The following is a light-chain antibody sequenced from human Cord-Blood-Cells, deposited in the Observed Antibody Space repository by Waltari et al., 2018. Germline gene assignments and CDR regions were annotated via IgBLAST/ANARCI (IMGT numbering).Light chain of an antibody. J-gene: IGLJ3*02. Sequence: QSSLTHPASVTRSPGQSITIPCTGTISDGGGYSYVSWYQQHPVKAPKLMIYEVSNRPSGVSNRCSGSKSGNTASLTISGLQAEDEADYYCSSYTSSSTWVFGGGTKLTVL. CDR3: SSYTSSSTWV. V-gene: IGLV2-14*01. CDR1: ISDGGGYSY. CDR2: EVS.